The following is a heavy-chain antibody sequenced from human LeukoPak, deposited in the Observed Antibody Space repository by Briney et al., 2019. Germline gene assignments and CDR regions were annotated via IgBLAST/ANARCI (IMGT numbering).Heavy chain of an antibody. V-gene: IGHV4-30-4*01. CDR1: GGSISSGDYY. Sequence: SETLSLTCTVSGGSISSGDYYWSWIRQPPGKGLEWIGYIYYSGSTYYNPSLKSRVTISVDTSKSQFSLKLSSVTAADTAVYYCARSSGYGAASDYWGQGTLVTVSS. CDR2: IYYSGST. CDR3: ARSSGYGAASDY. D-gene: IGHD3-22*01. J-gene: IGHJ4*02.